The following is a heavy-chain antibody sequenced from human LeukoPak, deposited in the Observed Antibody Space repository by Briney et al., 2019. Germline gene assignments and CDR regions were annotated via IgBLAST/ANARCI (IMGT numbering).Heavy chain of an antibody. D-gene: IGHD5-18*01. CDR2: ISWNSGSI. Sequence: GGSLRLSCAASGFTFDDYAMHWVRQAPGKGLEWVSGISWNSGSIGYADSVKGRFTISRDNAKNSLYLQMNSLRAEDTALYYCAKDYSYGFRRDAFDIWGQGTMVTVSS. CDR3: AKDYSYGFRRDAFDI. CDR1: GFTFDDYA. V-gene: IGHV3-9*01. J-gene: IGHJ3*02.